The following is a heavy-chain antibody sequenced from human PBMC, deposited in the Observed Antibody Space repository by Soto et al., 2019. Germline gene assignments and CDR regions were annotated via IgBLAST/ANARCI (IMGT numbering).Heavy chain of an antibody. CDR3: ARGIGSGSAYFDN. V-gene: IGHV3-30-3*01. D-gene: IGHD3-10*01. CDR2: ISYDGSNK. Sequence: QVQLVESGGGVVQPGRSLRLSCAASGFTFSSYAMHWVRQAPGKGLEWVAVISYDGSNKYYADSVKGRFTISRDNSKNTLYLQMNSLRAEDTAVYYCARGIGSGSAYFDNWGQGTLVTVSS. CDR1: GFTFSSYA. J-gene: IGHJ4*02.